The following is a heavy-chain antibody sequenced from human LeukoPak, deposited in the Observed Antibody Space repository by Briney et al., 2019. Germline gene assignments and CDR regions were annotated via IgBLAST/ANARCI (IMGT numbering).Heavy chain of an antibody. Sequence: PSETLSLTCTVSGGSISSYYWSWLRQPPGKGLEYIGYTHYSGATNYNRSLKSRVTISLDTSGNQFSLKLSSVTAADTAVYYCASGYCGGACQLGGVDMWGQGTMVTVSS. J-gene: IGHJ3*02. CDR1: GGSISSYY. D-gene: IGHD2-21*02. CDR2: THYSGAT. CDR3: ASGYCGGACQLGGVDM. V-gene: IGHV4-59*01.